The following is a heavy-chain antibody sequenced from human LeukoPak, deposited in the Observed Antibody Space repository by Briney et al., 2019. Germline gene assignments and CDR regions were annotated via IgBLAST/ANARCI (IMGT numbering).Heavy chain of an antibody. D-gene: IGHD5/OR15-5a*01. CDR2: ISGNGGST. Sequence: GGSLRLSCSASGFIISNYAMHWVRQAPGKGLEYVSAISGNGGSTYYADSVKGRFTISRDNSKNTVYLQMNSLRVEDTAVYYCARGDGVYVYWGQGTLVTVSS. CDR3: ARGDGVYVY. CDR1: GFIISNYA. V-gene: IGHV3-64*04. J-gene: IGHJ4*02.